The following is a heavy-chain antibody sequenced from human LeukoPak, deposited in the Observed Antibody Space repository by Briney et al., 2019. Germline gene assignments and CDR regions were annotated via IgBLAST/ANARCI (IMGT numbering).Heavy chain of an antibody. CDR1: GFTFSSYA. D-gene: IGHD1-26*01. J-gene: IGHJ4*02. V-gene: IGHV3-23*01. CDR3: AKDALSGSYYAFFDY. Sequence: GGSLRLSCAASGFTFSSYAMSWVRQAPGKGLEWVSAISGSGGSTYYADSVKGRFTISRDSSTNTLYLQMISLRIEDTAVYYCAKDALSGSYYAFFDYWGQGTLVTVSS. CDR2: ISGSGGST.